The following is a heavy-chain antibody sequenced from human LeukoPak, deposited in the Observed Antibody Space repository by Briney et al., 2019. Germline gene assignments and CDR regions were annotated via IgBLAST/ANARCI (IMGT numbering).Heavy chain of an antibody. D-gene: IGHD3-22*01. CDR3: ARSYYDSRGYWAFDI. Sequence: GASVKVSCTASGYSFTSYYMHWVRQAHGQGLEWMGIINPSGGGPTYAQKFQGRVTMTRDTSTGTVYMELSSLRSEDTAVYYCARSYYDSRGYWAFDIWGQGTMVTVSS. V-gene: IGHV1-46*01. J-gene: IGHJ3*02. CDR2: INPSGGGP. CDR1: GYSFTSYY.